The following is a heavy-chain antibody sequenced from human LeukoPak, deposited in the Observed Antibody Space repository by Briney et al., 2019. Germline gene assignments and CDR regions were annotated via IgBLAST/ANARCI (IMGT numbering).Heavy chain of an antibody. V-gene: IGHV3-48*01. CDR2: ISSSSINI. J-gene: IGHJ4*02. D-gene: IGHD5-12*01. Sequence: GGSLRLSCATSGFTFSGYSMNWVRQAPGKGLEWISYISSSSINIHYGDSVKGRFTISRDNAENSLYLQMNSLRAEDTALYYCAKDIWRYSGYDRSFGYWGQGTLVTVSS. CDR3: AKDIWRYSGYDRSFGY. CDR1: GFTFSGYS.